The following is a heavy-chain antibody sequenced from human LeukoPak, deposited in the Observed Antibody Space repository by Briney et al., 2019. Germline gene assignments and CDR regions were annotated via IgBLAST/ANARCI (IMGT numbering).Heavy chain of an antibody. V-gene: IGHV1-46*01. D-gene: IGHD3-9*01. CDR3: ARESYDILTGYWGFDY. CDR2: INPSGGST. CDR1: GYTFTSYY. J-gene: IGHJ4*02. Sequence: ASVKVSCKASGYTFTSYYMHWVRQAPGQGLEWMGIINPSGGSTSCAQKFQGRVTMTRDTSTSTVYMELSSLRSEDTAVYYCARESYDILTGYWGFDYWGQGTLVTVSS.